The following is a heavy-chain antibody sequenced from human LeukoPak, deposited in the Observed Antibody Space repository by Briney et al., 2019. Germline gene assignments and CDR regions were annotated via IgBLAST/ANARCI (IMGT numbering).Heavy chain of an antibody. D-gene: IGHD2-15*01. CDR1: GYRFTNYW. Sequence: GESLKIFCKGSGYRFTNYWIGWVRQMPGKGLEWMGIIYPGDSDTRYSPSFQGQVTLSADKSISTAYLQWSSLKASDTAMYYCALNPRGYCSGGRCYIGYWGQGTLVTVSS. CDR3: ALNPRGYCSGGRCYIGY. J-gene: IGHJ4*02. CDR2: IYPGDSDT. V-gene: IGHV5-51*01.